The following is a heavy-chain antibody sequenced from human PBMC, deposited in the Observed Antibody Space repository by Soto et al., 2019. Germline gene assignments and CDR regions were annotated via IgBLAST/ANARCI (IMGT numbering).Heavy chain of an antibody. V-gene: IGHV1-69*01. CDR3: ARGREPHLDHYGLDV. CDR1: GFTFNVYV. D-gene: IGHD1-1*01. CDR2: LIPIYDEP. J-gene: IGHJ6*04. Sequence: QVQLVQSGAEVKNPGSSVKVSCKASGFTFNVYVIHWVRQAPGQGLEWMGGLIPIYDEPYYAQKLQGRVTRSADDSTTTVHLELSSLMSDGTAVYFCARGREPHLDHYGLDVWGEGTTVTVSA.